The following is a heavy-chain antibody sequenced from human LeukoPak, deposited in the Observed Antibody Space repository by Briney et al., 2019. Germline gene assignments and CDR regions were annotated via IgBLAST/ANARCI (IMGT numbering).Heavy chain of an antibody. J-gene: IGHJ4*02. CDR1: GXTVSSSY. CDR3: ARYSDRGEWYPSY. D-gene: IGHD3-3*01. Sequence: PGGSLRLSFVVTGXTVSSSYMSWVRQAPGKGLEWVSVIYSGGKTYYADSVKGRFSISRDNSKNMVYLQMNSLRAEDTAVYYCARYSDRGEWYPSYWGQGTLVTVSS. V-gene: IGHV3-66*01. CDR2: IYSGGKT.